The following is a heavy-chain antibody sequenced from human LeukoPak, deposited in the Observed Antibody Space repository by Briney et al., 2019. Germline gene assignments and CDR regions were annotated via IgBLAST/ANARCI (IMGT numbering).Heavy chain of an antibody. Sequence: GGSLRLSCAASGFTFSSYGMHWVRQAPGKGPEWVAVISYDGSNKYYADSVKGRFTISRDNSKNTLYLQMNSLRAEDTAVYYCASSTSWTFDYWGQGTLVTVPS. V-gene: IGHV3-30*03. CDR1: GFTFSSYG. D-gene: IGHD2-2*01. CDR3: ASSTSWTFDY. CDR2: ISYDGSNK. J-gene: IGHJ4*02.